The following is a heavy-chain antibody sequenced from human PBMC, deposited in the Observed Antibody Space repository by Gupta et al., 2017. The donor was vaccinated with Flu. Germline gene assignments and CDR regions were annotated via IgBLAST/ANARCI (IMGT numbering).Heavy chain of an antibody. CDR2: ISYDGSNK. CDR3: AKGAVASTFDY. J-gene: IGHJ4*02. D-gene: IGHD6-19*01. CDR1: GFTFSSYG. V-gene: IGHV3-30*18. Sequence: QVQLVESGGGVVQPGRSLRLSCAASGFTFSSYGMHWVRQAPGKGLEWVAVISYDGSNKYYADSVKGRFTISRDNSKNTLYLQMNSLRAEDTAVYYCAKGAVASTFDYWGQGTLVTVSS.